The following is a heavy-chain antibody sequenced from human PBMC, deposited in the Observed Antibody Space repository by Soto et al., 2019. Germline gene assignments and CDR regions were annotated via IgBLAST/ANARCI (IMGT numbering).Heavy chain of an antibody. CDR2: ISWNSGSI. J-gene: IGHJ3*02. V-gene: IGHV3-9*01. D-gene: IGHD3-10*01. CDR1: GFTFDDYA. Sequence: GGSLRLSCAASGFTFDDYAMHWVRQAPGKGLEWVSGISWNSGSIGYAGSVKGRFTISRDNAKNSLYLQMNSLRAEDTALYYCAKDGYYGSGSYSAFDIWGQGTMVNVPS. CDR3: AKDGYYGSGSYSAFDI.